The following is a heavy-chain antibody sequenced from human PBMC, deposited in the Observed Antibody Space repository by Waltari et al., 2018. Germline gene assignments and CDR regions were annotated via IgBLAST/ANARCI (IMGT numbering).Heavy chain of an antibody. Sequence: QVQLVQSGAEVKKPGASVKVSCKASGYTFTSYAMHWVRQAPGQRLEWMGWINAGNGNTKYSQEFQGRVTITRDTSASTAYMELSSLRSEDMAVYYCARENKDSSGYYANYYYYMDVWGKGTTVTVSS. CDR1: GYTFTSYA. CDR2: INAGNGNT. D-gene: IGHD3-22*01. J-gene: IGHJ6*03. V-gene: IGHV1-3*03. CDR3: ARENKDSSGYYANYYYYMDV.